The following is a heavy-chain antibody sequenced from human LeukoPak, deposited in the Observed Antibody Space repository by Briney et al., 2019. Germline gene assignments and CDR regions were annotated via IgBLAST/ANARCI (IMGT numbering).Heavy chain of an antibody. V-gene: IGHV3-7*01. CDR2: IKQDGSEE. J-gene: IGHJ4*02. CDR1: GFTFSSYW. D-gene: IGHD2-2*01. Sequence: PGGSLRLSCAASGFTFSSYWMTWVRQAPGKGLEWVANIKQDGSEEYYVDSVKGRFTISRDNAKNSLYLQMNSLRAEGTALYYCARVRGGLVPTAMGLDYWGQGTLVTVSS. CDR3: ARVRGGLVPTAMGLDY.